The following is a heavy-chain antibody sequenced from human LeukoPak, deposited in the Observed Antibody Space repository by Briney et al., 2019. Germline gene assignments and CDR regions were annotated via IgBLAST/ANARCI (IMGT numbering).Heavy chain of an antibody. J-gene: IGHJ6*02. CDR1: GFTFSSYW. V-gene: IGHV3-7*01. D-gene: IGHD3-10*02. Sequence: GGSLRLSCAASGFTFSSYWMSWVRQAPGKGLEWVANINQDGSEKYYVDSVKGRFTISRDNAKNSLYVQMNSLRVEDTAVYYCAREGTGMFAMDVWGQGTTVTVSS. CDR2: INQDGSEK. CDR3: AREGTGMFAMDV.